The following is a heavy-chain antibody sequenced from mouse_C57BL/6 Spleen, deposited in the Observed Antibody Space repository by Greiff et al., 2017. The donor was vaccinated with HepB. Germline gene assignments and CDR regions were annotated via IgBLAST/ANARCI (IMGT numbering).Heavy chain of an antibody. CDR2: ISSGGSYT. CDR3: ARQEGRGY. V-gene: IGHV5-6*02. CDR1: GFTFSSYG. Sequence: EVKVVESGGDLVKPGGSLKLSCAASGFTFSSYGMSWVRQTPDKRLEWVATISSGGSYTYYPDSVKGRFTITRDNAKNTLYLQMSSLKSEDTAMYYCARQEGRGYWGQGTTLTVSS. D-gene: IGHD3-3*01. J-gene: IGHJ2*01.